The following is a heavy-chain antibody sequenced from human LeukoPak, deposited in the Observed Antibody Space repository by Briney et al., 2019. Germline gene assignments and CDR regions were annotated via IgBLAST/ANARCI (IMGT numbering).Heavy chain of an antibody. V-gene: IGHV3-21*01. J-gene: IGHJ6*02. CDR1: GFTFSSYS. D-gene: IGHD3-3*01. CDR2: ISSSSSYI. Sequence: GGSLRLSYAASGFTFSSYSMNWVRQAPGKGLEWVSSISSSSSYIYYADSVKGRFTISRDNAKNSLYLQMNSLRAEDTAVYYCARVGFLEWLPDYYYYGMDVWGQGTTVTVSS. CDR3: ARVGFLEWLPDYYYYGMDV.